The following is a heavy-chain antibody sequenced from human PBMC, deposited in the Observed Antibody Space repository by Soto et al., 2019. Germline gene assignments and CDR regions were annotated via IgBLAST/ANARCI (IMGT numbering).Heavy chain of an antibody. CDR2: INPSGGST. J-gene: IGHJ4*02. CDR3: AVNDFGAEDGY. V-gene: IGHV1-46*01. D-gene: IGHD4-17*01. Sequence: QVQLVQSGAEVKKPGASVKVSSKASGYTFTSYYMHWMRQAPGQGLECMGIINPSGGSTSYAQKFQGRVTMTRDTSTSTVYMELSSLRSEDTAVYYCAVNDFGAEDGYWGQGTLVTVSS. CDR1: GYTFTSYY.